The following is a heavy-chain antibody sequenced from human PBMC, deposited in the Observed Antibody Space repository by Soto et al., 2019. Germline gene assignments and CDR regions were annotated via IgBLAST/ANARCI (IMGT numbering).Heavy chain of an antibody. Sequence: PSETLSLTCTVSGGSISSSSYYWGWIRQPPGKGLEWIGSIYYSGSTYYNPSLKSRVTISVDTSKNQLSLKLSSVTAADTAVYYCARRSAVASYQSAFDIWGQGAMVTVSS. CDR3: ARRSAVASYQSAFDI. CDR1: GGSISSSSYY. D-gene: IGHD6-19*01. CDR2: IYYSGST. V-gene: IGHV4-39*01. J-gene: IGHJ3*02.